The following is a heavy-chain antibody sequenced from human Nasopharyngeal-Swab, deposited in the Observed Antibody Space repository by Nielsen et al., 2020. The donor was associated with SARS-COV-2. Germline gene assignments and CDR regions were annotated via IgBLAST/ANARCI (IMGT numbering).Heavy chain of an antibody. J-gene: IGHJ4*02. V-gene: IGHV3-64D*09. CDR2: ISSNGGST. D-gene: IGHD3-10*01. Sequence: GESLKISCSASGFTFSSYAMHWVRQAPGKGLEYVSAISSNGGSTYYADSVKGRFTISRDNSKNTLYLQMSSLRAEDTAVYYCVRITMVRGADYWGQGTLVTVSS. CDR3: VRITMVRGADY. CDR1: GFTFSSYA.